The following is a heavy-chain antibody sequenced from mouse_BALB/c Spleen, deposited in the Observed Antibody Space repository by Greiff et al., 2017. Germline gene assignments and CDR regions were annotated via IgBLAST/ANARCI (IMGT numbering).Heavy chain of an antibody. D-gene: IGHD2-3*01. CDR1: GFTFSSYY. CDR2: INSNGGST. CDR3: ARTSYDGYSRYFDV. Sequence: EVKLMESGGGLVKLGGSLKLSCAASGFTFSSYYMSWVRQTPEKRLELVAAINSNGGSTYYPDTVKGRFTISRDNAKNTLYLQMSSLKSEDTALYYCARTSYDGYSRYFDVWGAGTTVTVSS. V-gene: IGHV5-6-2*01. J-gene: IGHJ1*01.